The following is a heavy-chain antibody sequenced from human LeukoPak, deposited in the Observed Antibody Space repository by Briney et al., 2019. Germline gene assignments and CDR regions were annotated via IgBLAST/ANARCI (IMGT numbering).Heavy chain of an antibody. V-gene: IGHV4-30-4*01. D-gene: IGHD6-13*01. Sequence: KPSETLSLTCTVSGGSISSGDYYWSWIRQPPGKGLEWIGYIYYSGSTYYNPSLKSRVTISVDTSKNQFSLKLSSVTAVDTAVYYCARATSSSWYYYYYGMDVWGQGTTVTVSS. CDR3: ARATSSSWYYYYYGMDV. J-gene: IGHJ6*02. CDR2: IYYSGST. CDR1: GGSISSGDYY.